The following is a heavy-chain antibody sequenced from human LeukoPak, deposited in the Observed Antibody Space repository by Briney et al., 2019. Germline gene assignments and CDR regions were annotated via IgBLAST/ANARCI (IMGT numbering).Heavy chain of an antibody. D-gene: IGHD3-22*01. V-gene: IGHV1-69*04. Sequence: SVKVSCKASGGTFSSYAISWVRQAPGQGLEWMGRIIPIFGIANYAQKFQGRVTITADKSTSTAYMELSSLRSEDTAVYYCAREGDYYDSSGYYFPAPYYFDYWGQGTLVTVSS. CDR2: IIPIFGIA. CDR1: GGTFSSYA. CDR3: AREGDYYDSSGYYFPAPYYFDY. J-gene: IGHJ4*02.